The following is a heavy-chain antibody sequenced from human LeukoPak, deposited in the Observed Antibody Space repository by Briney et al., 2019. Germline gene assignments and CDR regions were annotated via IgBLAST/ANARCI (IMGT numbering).Heavy chain of an antibody. D-gene: IGHD3-10*01. CDR1: GFSFRSVW. CDR3: ARVLWFGGIYYFDY. J-gene: IGHJ4*02. Sequence: GGSLRLSCAASGFSFRSVWTSWVRQAPGKGLEWVASIKEDGSDKYYVESVKGRFTISRENARNSLYLQMNSLRAEDTAVYYRARVLWFGGIYYFDYWGQGTLVTVSS. V-gene: IGHV3-7*04. CDR2: IKEDGSDK.